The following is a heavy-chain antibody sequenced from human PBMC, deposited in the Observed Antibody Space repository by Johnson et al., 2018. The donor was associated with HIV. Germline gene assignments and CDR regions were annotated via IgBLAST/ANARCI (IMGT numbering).Heavy chain of an antibody. D-gene: IGHD4/OR15-4a*01. CDR2: VNGDGSRR. V-gene: IGHV3-74*01. Sequence: VQLVESGGGLVQPGGSLRLSCGASGFTSNDHWMQWVRQDPGKGQVWVTGVNGDGSRRGYGPAVRGRVTIARDNDKNTLLLEMNSLRAEDTAVYYCAKGRNTYGADVFDIWGQGTMVIVSS. CDR1: GFTSNDHW. J-gene: IGHJ3*02. CDR3: AKGRNTYGADVFDI.